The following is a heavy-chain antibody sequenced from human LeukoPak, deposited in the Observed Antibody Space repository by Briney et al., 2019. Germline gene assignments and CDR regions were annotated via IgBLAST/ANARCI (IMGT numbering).Heavy chain of an antibody. CDR1: GYTFTGYY. Sequence: ASVKVSCKASGYTFTGYYLHWVRQAPGQGLEGMGRINPNSGGTNYAQKFQGRVTITADKSTSTAYMELSSLRSEDTAVYYCARGPGIAAAGTLGAEYVQHWGQGTLVTVSS. CDR2: INPNSGGT. V-gene: IGHV1-2*06. CDR3: ARGPGIAAAGTLGAEYVQH. J-gene: IGHJ1*01. D-gene: IGHD6-13*01.